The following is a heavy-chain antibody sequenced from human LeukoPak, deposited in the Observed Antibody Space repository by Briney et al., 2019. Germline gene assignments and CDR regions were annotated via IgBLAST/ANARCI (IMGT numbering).Heavy chain of an antibody. Sequence: PGGSLRLSCTASGFTFGDYAMSWFRQAPGKGLEWVAHIRVDGSDEYYVDSVKGRFTISRDNAKNSLYLQMSSLRAEDTAVYYCARDKYCSNNECSTPLTDYWGQGTLVTVSS. J-gene: IGHJ4*02. CDR3: ARDKYCSNNECSTPLTDY. CDR1: GFTFGDYA. V-gene: IGHV3-7*01. D-gene: IGHD2-2*01. CDR2: IRVDGSDE.